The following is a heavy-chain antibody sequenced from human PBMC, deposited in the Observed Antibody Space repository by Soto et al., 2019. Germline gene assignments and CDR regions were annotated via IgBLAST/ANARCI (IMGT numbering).Heavy chain of an antibody. J-gene: IGHJ4*02. CDR3: AAPPRY. CDR1: GGSISSYY. D-gene: IGHD6-6*01. CDR2: IYDSGST. V-gene: IGHV4-59*01. Sequence: PSETLSLTSTVSGGSISSYYWSWIRQPPGKGLEWIGYIYDSGSTNCNPSLKSRVTISVDTSKNQFSLKLTSVTAADTAVYYCAAPPRYWGQGTLVTSPQ.